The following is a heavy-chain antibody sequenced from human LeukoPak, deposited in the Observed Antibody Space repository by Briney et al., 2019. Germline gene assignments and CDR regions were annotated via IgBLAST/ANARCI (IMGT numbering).Heavy chain of an antibody. CDR3: ARSIAVAHEAFDI. V-gene: IGHV4-59*08. Sequence: SETLSLTCTVSGGSISSYYWSWIRQPPGKGLEWIGYIYYSGSTNYNPSLKSRVTISVDTSKNQFSLKLSSVTAADTAVYYCARSIAVAHEAFDIWGQGTKVTVSS. J-gene: IGHJ3*02. CDR2: IYYSGST. D-gene: IGHD6-19*01. CDR1: GGSISSYY.